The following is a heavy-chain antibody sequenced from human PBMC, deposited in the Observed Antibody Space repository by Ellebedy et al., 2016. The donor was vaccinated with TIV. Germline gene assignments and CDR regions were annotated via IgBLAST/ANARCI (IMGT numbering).Heavy chain of an antibody. Sequence: GESLKISXAASGFTFSSYGMHWVRQAPGKGLEWVAVISYDGSNKYYADSVKGRFTISRDNSKNTLYLQMNSLRAEDAAVYYCAKDGGLSRGMDVWGQGTTVTVSS. CDR3: AKDGGLSRGMDV. CDR1: GFTFSSYG. J-gene: IGHJ6*02. V-gene: IGHV3-30*18. CDR2: ISYDGSNK.